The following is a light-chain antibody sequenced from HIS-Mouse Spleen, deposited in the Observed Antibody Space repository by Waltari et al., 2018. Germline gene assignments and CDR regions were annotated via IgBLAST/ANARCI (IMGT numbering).Light chain of an antibody. Sequence: QSALTQPPSASGSPGQSVTISCTGTSSAVGGYNYVSWYQQHPGKAPKLMIDEVSKRPSGVPDRFPGSKSGNTASLTVAGLQAEDEADYYCSSYAGSNNFDGVFGGGTKLTVL. J-gene: IGLJ2*01. CDR3: SSYAGSNNFDGV. V-gene: IGLV2-8*01. CDR1: SSAVGGYNY. CDR2: EVS.